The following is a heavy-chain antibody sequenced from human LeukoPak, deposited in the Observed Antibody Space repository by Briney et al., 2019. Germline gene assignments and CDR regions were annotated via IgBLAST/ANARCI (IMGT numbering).Heavy chain of an antibody. CDR1: GHSISSGYY. CDR3: ARGLNDSWTGENY. J-gene: IGHJ4*02. D-gene: IGHD3-3*01. Sequence: SETLSLTCAVSGHSISSGYYWSWIRQPPGKGLEWIGEINHSGSTNYNPSLKSRVTISLDTSKSQFSLKVRYVTAADTAVYYCARGLNDSWTGENYWGQGTLVTVSS. V-gene: IGHV4-34*01. CDR2: INHSGST.